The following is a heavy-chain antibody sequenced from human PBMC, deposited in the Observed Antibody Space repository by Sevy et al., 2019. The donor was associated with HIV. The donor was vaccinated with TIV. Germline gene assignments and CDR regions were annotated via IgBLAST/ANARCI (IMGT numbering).Heavy chain of an antibody. CDR2: ITPSGGST. J-gene: IGHJ3*02. V-gene: IGHV1-46*01. Sequence: ASVKVSYKASRYTFTSYYMHWMRQAPGQGLEWMGIITPSGGSTSYAQKFQGRVTMTRDTSTSTVYMELSSLRSEDTAVYYCARPRTTVTTAAFDIWGQGTMVTVSS. CDR3: ARPRTTVTTAAFDI. CDR1: RYTFTSYY. D-gene: IGHD4-17*01.